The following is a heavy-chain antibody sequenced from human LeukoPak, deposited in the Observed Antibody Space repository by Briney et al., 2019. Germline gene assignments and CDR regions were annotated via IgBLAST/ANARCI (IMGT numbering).Heavy chain of an antibody. CDR2: INHSGST. CDR3: ARGMVTRLSDY. J-gene: IGHJ4*02. CDR1: GGSFSGYY. D-gene: IGHD2-8*01. Sequence: PSETLSLTCAVYGGSFSGYYWSWIRQPPGKGLEWIGEINHSGSTNYNPSLKSRVTISVDTSKNQFSLKLSSVTAADTAVYYCARGMVTRLSDYWGQGTLVTVS. V-gene: IGHV4-34*01.